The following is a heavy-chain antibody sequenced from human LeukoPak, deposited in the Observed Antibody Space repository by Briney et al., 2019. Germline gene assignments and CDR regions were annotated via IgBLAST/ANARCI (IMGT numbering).Heavy chain of an antibody. CDR2: INPSGGST. V-gene: IGHV1-46*01. CDR1: GYTFTGYY. D-gene: IGHD5-18*01. Sequence: GASVKVSCKASGYTFTGYYIHWVRQAPGQGLEWMGIINPSGGSTSYAQKFQDRVTMTRDTSTSTVYMELSSLRSEDTAVYYCARFSYGFLHWGQVTLVTVSS. J-gene: IGHJ4*02. CDR3: ARFSYGFLH.